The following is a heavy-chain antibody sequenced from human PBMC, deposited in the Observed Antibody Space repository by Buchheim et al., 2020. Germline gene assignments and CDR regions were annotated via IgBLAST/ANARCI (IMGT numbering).Heavy chain of an antibody. CDR1: GFTFSSYG. D-gene: IGHD3-10*01. V-gene: IGHV3-33*01. Sequence: QVQLVESGGGVVQPGRSLRLSCAASGFTFSSYGMHWVRQAPGKGLEWVAVIWYDGSNKYYADSVKGRFTISRDNSKNTLYLQMNSLRAEDTAVYYCARDGPVLLWFGELRMVFDYWGQGTL. CDR2: IWYDGSNK. CDR3: ARDGPVLLWFGELRMVFDY. J-gene: IGHJ4*02.